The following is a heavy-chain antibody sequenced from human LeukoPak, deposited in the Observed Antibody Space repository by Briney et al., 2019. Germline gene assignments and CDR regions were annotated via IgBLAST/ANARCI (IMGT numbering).Heavy chain of an antibody. V-gene: IGHV4-34*01. CDR3: AGGYCSGGSCYKYPRYYYYGMDV. CDR2: INHWGTT. Sequence: SETLSLTCAVYGGSFSTYYWSWVRQPPGKGLEWIGEINHWGTTNYNPSLKSRVTISVDTSKSQFSLRLNSVTAADTAVYYCAGGYCSGGSCYKYPRYYYYGMDVWGQGTTVTASS. J-gene: IGHJ6*02. CDR1: GGSFSTYY. D-gene: IGHD2-15*01.